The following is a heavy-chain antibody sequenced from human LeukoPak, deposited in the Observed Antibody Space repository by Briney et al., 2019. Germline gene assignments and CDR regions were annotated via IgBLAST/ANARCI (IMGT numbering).Heavy chain of an antibody. V-gene: IGHV3-49*04. J-gene: IGHJ3*01. CDR2: IRSKTSGGTT. Sequence: GGSLRLSCTASGFTFGDYAMKWVRQAPGKGLEWVGFIRSKTSGGTTEYAAPVKGRFTISRDDSKSIAYLQMNSLKSEDTAVYYCSTSNGGSYWSWGQGTMVTVSS. CDR1: GFTFGDYA. CDR3: STSNGGSYWS. D-gene: IGHD1-26*01.